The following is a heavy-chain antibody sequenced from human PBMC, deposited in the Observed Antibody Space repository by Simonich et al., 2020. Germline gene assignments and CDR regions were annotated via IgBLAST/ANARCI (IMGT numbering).Heavy chain of an antibody. D-gene: IGHD7-27*01. V-gene: IGHV3-7*01. CDR3: ARDGLGTAYYYYMDV. CDR1: GFPFSSIG. CDR2: IKQDGSEK. J-gene: IGHJ6*03. Sequence: EVQLVESGGGWVQPGGSLRLSCAASGFPFSSIGLSWVRQAPGKGLEWGANIKQDGSEKYYVDSVKGRFTISRDNAKNSLYLQMNSLRAEDTAVYYCARDGLGTAYYYYMDVWGKGTTVTVSS.